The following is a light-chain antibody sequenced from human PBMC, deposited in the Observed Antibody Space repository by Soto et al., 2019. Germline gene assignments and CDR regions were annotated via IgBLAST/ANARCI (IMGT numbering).Light chain of an antibody. J-gene: IGLJ3*02. CDR3: SSYGGSNNVV. CDR1: SSDVGGYNY. CDR2: EVI. V-gene: IGLV2-8*01. Sequence: QSALTQPASVSGSPGQSIAISCTGTSSDVGGYNYVSWYQQLPGKAPKLIIYEVIKRSSGVPDRFSGSKSGNTASLTVSGLQAEDEADYYCSSYGGSNNVVFGGGTKVTVL.